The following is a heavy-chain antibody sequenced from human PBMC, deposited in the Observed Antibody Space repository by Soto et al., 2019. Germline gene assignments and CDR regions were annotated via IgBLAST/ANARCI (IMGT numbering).Heavy chain of an antibody. D-gene: IGHD3-3*01. CDR1: GFTFSDYY. V-gene: IGHV3-11*01. CDR2: ISSSGSTI. CDR3: ASRPITIFGVVPAGSG. J-gene: IGHJ4*02. Sequence: QVQLVESGGGLVKPGGSLRLSCAASGFTFSDYYMSWIRQAPGTGQERVSYISSSGSTIYYADSVKGRFTISRDNAKTSLYLQMNSLSAEDTAVYYCASRPITIFGVVPAGSGWGQGTLVAVAS.